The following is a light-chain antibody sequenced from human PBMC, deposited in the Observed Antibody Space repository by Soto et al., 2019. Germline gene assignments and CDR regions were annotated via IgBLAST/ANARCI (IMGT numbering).Light chain of an antibody. CDR2: AAS. Sequence: DIQMTRSPSSLSASVGDRVTITCRASQSITSFLNWYQHKPGKAPKLLIYAASSLQSGVPSRFSGSGSGTDFTLTISSLQPEDFTTYYCQQSYNTPWTFGQGTKVEI. CDR3: QQSYNTPWT. V-gene: IGKV1-39*01. CDR1: QSITSF. J-gene: IGKJ1*01.